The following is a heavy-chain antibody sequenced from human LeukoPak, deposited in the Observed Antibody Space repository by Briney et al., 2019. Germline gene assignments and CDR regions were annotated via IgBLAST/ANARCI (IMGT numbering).Heavy chain of an antibody. Sequence: PGGSLRLSCAASGFTVSSNYMSWVRQAPGKGLEWVSAIYTGGSTYYAGSVKGRFTISRDNSKNTLYLKMNSLRAEDPAVYYCARNLYYYDSSGYYYYWGQGTLVTVSS. CDR3: ARNLYYYDSSGYYYY. V-gene: IGHV3-66*01. J-gene: IGHJ4*02. CDR2: IYTGGST. CDR1: GFTVSSNY. D-gene: IGHD3-22*01.